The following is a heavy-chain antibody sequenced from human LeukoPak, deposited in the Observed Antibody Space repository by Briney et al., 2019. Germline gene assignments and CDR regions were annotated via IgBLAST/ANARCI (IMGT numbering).Heavy chain of an antibody. D-gene: IGHD6-13*01. V-gene: IGHV3-30-3*01. Sequence: GGSLRLSCAASGFTFSSYAMHWVRQAPGKGLEWVAVISYDGSNKYYADSVKGRFTISRDNSKNTLYLQMNSLRAEDTAVYYCARDRVAAAGGQIDYWGQGTLVTVSS. CDR2: ISYDGSNK. J-gene: IGHJ4*02. CDR1: GFTFSSYA. CDR3: ARDRVAAAGGQIDY.